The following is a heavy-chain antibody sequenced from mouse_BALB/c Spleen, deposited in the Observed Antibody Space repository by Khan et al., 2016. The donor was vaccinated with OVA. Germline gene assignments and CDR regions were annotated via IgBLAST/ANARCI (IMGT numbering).Heavy chain of an antibody. CDR3: ARGGSSGPAWFTY. D-gene: IGHD3-1*01. Sequence: EVQLQESGPGLVKPSQSLSLTCSVTVYSITNGYFWNWIRQFPGNNLEWMGYIRYDGNTNYNPSLKNRISITRDTSKNQFFLNLNSVTPEDTATYYCARGGSSGPAWFTYWGQGTLVTVSA. V-gene: IGHV3-6*02. CDR2: IRYDGNT. J-gene: IGHJ3*01. CDR1: VYSITNGYF.